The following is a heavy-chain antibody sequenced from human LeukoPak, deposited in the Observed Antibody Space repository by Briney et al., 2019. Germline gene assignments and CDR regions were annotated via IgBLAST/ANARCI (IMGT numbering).Heavy chain of an antibody. CDR3: ARGTRTGEDGTAGTFDY. CDR2: MNPNSANT. V-gene: IGHV1-8*01. CDR1: GYTFASYD. J-gene: IGHJ4*02. D-gene: IGHD5-24*01. Sequence: ASVKVSCKASGYTFASYDINWLRQATGQGLEWMGWMNPNSANTGYAQKFQGRVTMTRNSSISTAYMELSSMISEDTAVYYCARGTRTGEDGTAGTFDYWGQGTLVTVSS.